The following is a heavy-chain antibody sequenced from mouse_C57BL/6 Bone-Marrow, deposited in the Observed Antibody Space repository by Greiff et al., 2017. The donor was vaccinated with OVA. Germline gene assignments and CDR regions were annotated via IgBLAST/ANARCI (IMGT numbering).Heavy chain of an antibody. V-gene: IGHV1-50*01. Sequence: VQLQQSGAELVKPGASVKLSCKASGYTFTSYWMQWVKQRPGQGLEWIGEIDPSDSYTNYNQKFKGKATLTVDTSSSTAYMQLSSLTSEDSAVYYCARCLDYWGQGTTLTVSS. CDR3: ARCLDY. J-gene: IGHJ2*01. CDR1: GYTFTSYW. CDR2: IDPSDSYT.